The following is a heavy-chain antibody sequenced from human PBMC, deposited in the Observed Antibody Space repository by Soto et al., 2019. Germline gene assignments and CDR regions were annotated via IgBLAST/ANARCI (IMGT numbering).Heavy chain of an antibody. J-gene: IGHJ6*02. CDR3: ARVTFLSPYCSSTSCQRLANGYYYGMDV. CDR2: IYYSGST. V-gene: IGHV4-30-4*01. CDR1: GGSISSGDYY. Sequence: QVQLQESGPGLVKPSQTLSLTCTVSGGSISSGDYYWSWIRQPPGKGLEWIGYIYYSGSTYYNPSLKSRVTISVDTSKNQFSLKLSSVTAADTAVYYCARVTFLSPYCSSTSCQRLANGYYYGMDVWGQGTTVTVSS. D-gene: IGHD2-2*01.